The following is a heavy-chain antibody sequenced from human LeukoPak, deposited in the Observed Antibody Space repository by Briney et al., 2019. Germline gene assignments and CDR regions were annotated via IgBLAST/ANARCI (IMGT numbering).Heavy chain of an antibody. CDR1: GGSINDYY. Sequence: ASETLSLTCTVSGGSINDYYWSWIRQSPGKGLEWIGYIYYTGRTKYNPSVQSRVTISVDTSKNQFSLKLSSVTAADTAVYYCARTTEGGYTYDYFYYYYMDVWGKGTTVTISS. CDR2: IYYTGRT. D-gene: IGHD5-18*01. V-gene: IGHV4-59*01. CDR3: ARTTEGGYTYDYFYYYYMDV. J-gene: IGHJ6*03.